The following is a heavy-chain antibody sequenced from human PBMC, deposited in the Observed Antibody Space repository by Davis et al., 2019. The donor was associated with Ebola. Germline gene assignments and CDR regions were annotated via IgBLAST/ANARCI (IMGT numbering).Heavy chain of an antibody. CDR2: HYTGDSDT. Sequence: SCKPYTNCLTSICTGCVRQLPEKCLEWMRLHYTGDSDTSISPSFRGQVSVSADKSITTAYLQWSGLRASDTAMYYCASLRRTITGMDDAFDIWGQGTMVTVSS. D-gene: IGHD1-20*01. CDR3: ASLRRTITGMDDAFDI. J-gene: IGHJ3*02. CDR1: TNCLTSIC. V-gene: IGHV5-51*01.